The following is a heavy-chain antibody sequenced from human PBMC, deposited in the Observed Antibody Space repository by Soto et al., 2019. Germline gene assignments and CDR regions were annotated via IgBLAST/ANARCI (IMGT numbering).Heavy chain of an antibody. CDR2: FDPSGVAT. V-gene: IGHV1-46*01. Sequence: ASVKVSCKASGYTFTRYFIHWVRQAPGQGLEWMGVFDPSGVATNSAQKFQGRLTITRDTSTSTVYMDLTSLGSDDTALYYCARVSRGAFDIWGQGTLVTVSS. J-gene: IGHJ3*02. CDR3: ARVSRGAFDI. CDR1: GYTFTRYF.